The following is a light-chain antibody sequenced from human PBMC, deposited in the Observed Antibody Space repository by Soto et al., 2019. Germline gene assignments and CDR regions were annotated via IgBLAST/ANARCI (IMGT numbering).Light chain of an antibody. CDR3: SSYVSYSTFVV. Sequence: QSVLTQPAFVSGSPGQSITISCTGTSRDVGGYNYVSWHQQHPGKAPKVIITEVSNRPSGVSDRFSGSKSGNTASLTISGLQAEDEADYYCSSYVSYSTFVVFGGGTKLTVL. J-gene: IGLJ2*01. CDR1: SRDVGGYNY. CDR2: EVS. V-gene: IGLV2-14*01.